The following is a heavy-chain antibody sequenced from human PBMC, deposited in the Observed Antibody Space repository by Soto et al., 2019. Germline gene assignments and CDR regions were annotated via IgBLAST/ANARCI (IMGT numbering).Heavy chain of an antibody. CDR2: NYYSGIT. Sequence: QVQLQESGPGLVKPSQTLSLTCTVSGGSISSGGYYWTWIRQHPGKGLEWIGYNYYSGITYYNPSLKLRVTISLDTSKNQFSLTLSSVTAADTAVYYCARGSSIAGLYYGMDVWGQGTTVTVSS. J-gene: IGHJ6*02. CDR1: GGSISSGGYY. D-gene: IGHD6-6*01. CDR3: ARGSSIAGLYYGMDV. V-gene: IGHV4-31*03.